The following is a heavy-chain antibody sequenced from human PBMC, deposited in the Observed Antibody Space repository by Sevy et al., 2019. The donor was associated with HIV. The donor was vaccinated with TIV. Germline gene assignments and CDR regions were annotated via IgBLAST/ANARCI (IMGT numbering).Heavy chain of an antibody. CDR2: FDPEDGET. CDR1: GYTLTELS. Sequence: ASVKVSCKVSGYTLTELSMHWVRQAPGKGLEWMGGFDPEDGETIYAQKFQGRVTMTEDTSTDTAYMELSSLRSEDTAVYYCATAHYCSSTSCYRWFDPWGQRTLVTVSS. D-gene: IGHD2-2*01. J-gene: IGHJ5*02. CDR3: ATAHYCSSTSCYRWFDP. V-gene: IGHV1-24*01.